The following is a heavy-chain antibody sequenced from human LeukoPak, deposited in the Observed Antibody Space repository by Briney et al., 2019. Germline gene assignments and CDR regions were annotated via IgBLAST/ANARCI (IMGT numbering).Heavy chain of an antibody. J-gene: IGHJ4*02. CDR1: GFTVSSNY. Sequence: GGSLRLSCAASGFTVSSNYMSWVRQAPGKGLEWVSVIYSGGSTYYADSVKGRFTISRDNSKNTLYLQMNSLRAEDTAVYYCAKDTDTAMVTGFDYWGQGTLVTVSS. CDR3: AKDTDTAMVTGFDY. D-gene: IGHD5-18*01. CDR2: IYSGGST. V-gene: IGHV3-53*01.